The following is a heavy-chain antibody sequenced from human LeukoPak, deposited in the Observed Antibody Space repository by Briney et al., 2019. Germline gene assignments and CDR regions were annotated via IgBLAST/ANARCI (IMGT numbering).Heavy chain of an antibody. Sequence: GGSLRLSCAASGFTFNSYEMNWVRQAPGKGLEWVSYISSGGSNKYYADSVKGRFTISRDNAKNSLYLQMNSLRAEDTAVYYGARDQEDSMDVWGEGDTVTASS. J-gene: IGHJ6*01. CDR3: ARDQEDSMDV. V-gene: IGHV3-48*03. CDR2: ISSGGSNK. CDR1: GFTFNSYE.